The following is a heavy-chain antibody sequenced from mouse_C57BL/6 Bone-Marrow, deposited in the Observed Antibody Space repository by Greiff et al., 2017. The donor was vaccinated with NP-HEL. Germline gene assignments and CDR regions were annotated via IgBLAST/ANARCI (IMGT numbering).Heavy chain of an antibody. Sequence: VQLQQPGAELVKPGASVKMSCKASGYTFTSYWITWVKQRPGQGLEWIGDIYPGSGSTNYNEKFTSKATLTVDTSSSTAYMQLSSLTSEDSAVYYRAREIGLREWYFDVWGTGTTVTVSS. CDR3: AREIGLREWYFDV. CDR2: IYPGSGST. CDR1: GYTFTSYW. V-gene: IGHV1-55*01. J-gene: IGHJ1*03. D-gene: IGHD3-1*01.